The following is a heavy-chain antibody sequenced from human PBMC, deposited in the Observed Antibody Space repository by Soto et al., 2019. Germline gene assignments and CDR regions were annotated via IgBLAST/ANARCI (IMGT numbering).Heavy chain of an antibody. CDR1: GGSISSDDYY. CDR2: IYYSGSS. D-gene: IGHD1-26*01. V-gene: IGHV4-30-4*01. Sequence: PSXTLSLTCTVSGGSISSDDYYWSWIRQPPGKGLEWIGYIYYSGSSYYNPSLKSRVTISVDTSKSQFSLKLSSVTAADTAVYYCARALRGRYYTDYLGQGTLVTVS. CDR3: ARALRGRYYTDY. J-gene: IGHJ4*02.